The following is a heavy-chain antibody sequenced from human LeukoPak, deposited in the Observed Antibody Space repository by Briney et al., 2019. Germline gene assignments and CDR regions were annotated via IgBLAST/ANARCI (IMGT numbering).Heavy chain of an antibody. V-gene: IGHV1-2*02. Sequence: RASVKVSCKASGYTFTGYYMHWVRQAPGQGLAWMGWINPNSGGTNYAQKFQGRVTMTRDTSISTAYMELSRLRSDDTAVYYCARDLRRWIQLWLLWGQGTLVTVSS. D-gene: IGHD5-18*01. J-gene: IGHJ4*02. CDR2: INPNSGGT. CDR3: ARDLRRWIQLWLL. CDR1: GYTFTGYY.